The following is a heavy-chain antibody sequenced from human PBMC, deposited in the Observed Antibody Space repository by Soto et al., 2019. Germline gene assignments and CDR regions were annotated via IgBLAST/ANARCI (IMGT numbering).Heavy chain of an antibody. Sequence: QLRLQESGPGLVKSSETLSLTCTVSGGSVRSSSYYWGWIRQPPGKGLEWIASIYYSGRTHNNPALKSRVTMSIDTYTNQFSLKMNSVTAAXTXVYYCAXHEXXAAXDRPLDYWGQGTLVTVSS. V-gene: IGHV4-39*01. D-gene: IGHD6-13*01. CDR1: GGSVRSSSYY. J-gene: IGHJ4*02. CDR3: AXHEXXAAXDRPLDY. CDR2: IYYSGRT.